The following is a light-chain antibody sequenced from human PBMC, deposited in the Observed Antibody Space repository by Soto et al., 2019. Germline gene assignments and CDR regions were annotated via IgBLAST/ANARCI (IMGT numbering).Light chain of an antibody. V-gene: IGLV2-8*01. CDR2: EVS. Sequence: QSALTQPPSASGSPGQSVTISCTGTSSDVGAYNYVSWYQQHPGKVPRLMIYEVSKRPSGVPDRFSGSKSGNTASLTVSGLQAEDEADYYCSSHAGSINLVFGGGTTVTVL. CDR1: SSDVGAYNY. J-gene: IGLJ2*01. CDR3: SSHAGSINLV.